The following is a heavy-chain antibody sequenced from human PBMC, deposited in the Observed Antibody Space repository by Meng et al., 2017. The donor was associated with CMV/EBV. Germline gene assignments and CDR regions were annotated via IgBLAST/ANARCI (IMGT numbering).Heavy chain of an antibody. V-gene: IGHV1-18*01. Sequence: ASVQVSCKASGYSFTNYGISWVRQAPGQGLEYMGWISGYNGNTYYEQRFQGRITTTIDTSSDTAYMELRSLRSDDTAVYYCASGVGQRLGRGFDIWGQGTMVTVSS. D-gene: IGHD6-25*01. CDR1: GYSFTNYG. J-gene: IGHJ3*02. CDR2: ISGYNGNT. CDR3: ASGVGQRLGRGFDI.